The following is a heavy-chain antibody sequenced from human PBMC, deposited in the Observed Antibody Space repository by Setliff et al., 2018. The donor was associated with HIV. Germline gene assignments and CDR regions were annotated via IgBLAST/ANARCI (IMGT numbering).Heavy chain of an antibody. J-gene: IGHJ2*01. CDR3: ARDTGPGYCSGGSCYREERPYWYFDL. V-gene: IGHV1-18*01. CDR2: ISDHNGNT. CDR1: GYTFTSYA. Sequence: ASVKVSCKASGYTFTSYAMHWVRQAPGQGLEWMGWISDHNGNTNYAQKVQGRVTMTTDTSTSTVYMELSSLRSEDTAVYYCARDTGPGYCSGGSCYREERPYWYFDLWGRGTLVTVSS. D-gene: IGHD2-15*01.